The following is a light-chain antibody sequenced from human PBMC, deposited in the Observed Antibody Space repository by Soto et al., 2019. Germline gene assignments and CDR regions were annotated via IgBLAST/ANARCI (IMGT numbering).Light chain of an antibody. CDR2: GAS. Sequence: EIVLTHSPGTLSFSPMERNALXLAVSQSIGRTYLAWYQQRPGQAPRLLLYGASTRATGIPARFSGSGSGTEFTLTISSLQSEDFAVYYCQQYDNWPLTFGGGTKVDIK. CDR3: QQYDNWPLT. CDR1: QSIGRTY. V-gene: IGKV3-15*01. J-gene: IGKJ4*01.